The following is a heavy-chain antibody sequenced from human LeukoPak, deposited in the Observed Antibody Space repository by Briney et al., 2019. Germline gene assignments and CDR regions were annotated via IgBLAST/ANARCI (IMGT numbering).Heavy chain of an antibody. CDR3: ARRDSSGYYYDY. J-gene: IGHJ4*02. V-gene: IGHV3-64*01. Sequence: PGGSLRLSCAASGFTFSSYAMHWVRRAPGKGLEYVSAISSNGGTTYYANSVKGRFTISRDNSKNTLYLQMGSLRAEDMAVYYCARRDSSGYYYDYWGQGTLVTVSS. CDR2: ISSNGGTT. CDR1: GFTFSSYA. D-gene: IGHD3-22*01.